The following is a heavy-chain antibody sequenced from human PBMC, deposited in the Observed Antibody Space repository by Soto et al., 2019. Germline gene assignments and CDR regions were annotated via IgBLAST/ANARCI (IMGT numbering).Heavy chain of an antibody. CDR3: ATGHPPPRYFDY. V-gene: IGHV4-31*03. CDR2: IYYSGST. CDR1: GGSISSGGYY. J-gene: IGHJ4*02. Sequence: QVQLQESGPGLVKPSQTLSLTCTVSGGSISSGGYYWSWIRQHPGKGLEWIGYIYYSGSTYYNPSLTSRVTISVETSKLRFSLRLSSVTAAATAVYYCATGHPPPRYFDYWGPGTMVPVSS.